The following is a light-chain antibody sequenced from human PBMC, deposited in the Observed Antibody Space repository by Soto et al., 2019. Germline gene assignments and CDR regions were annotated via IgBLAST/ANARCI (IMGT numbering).Light chain of an antibody. CDR3: QQSYTFPLT. J-gene: IGKJ4*01. CDR1: QSISSW. CDR2: AAS. V-gene: IGKV1-39*01. Sequence: DIQMTQSPSTLSASVGDRVTITCRASQSISSWLAWYQQKPGKAPKLLIFAASNLQSGVPSRFSGSGSGTDFILTISSLQPEDFASYHCQQSYTFPLTFGGGTKVDIK.